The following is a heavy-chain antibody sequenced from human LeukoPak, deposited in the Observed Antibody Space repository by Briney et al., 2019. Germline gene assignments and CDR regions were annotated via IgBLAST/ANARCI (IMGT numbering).Heavy chain of an antibody. J-gene: IGHJ4*02. CDR3: TTSKDHYSHH. V-gene: IGHV3-7*05. CDR1: GFIFSDSW. CDR2: IHQDAGEK. Sequence: GGSLSLSCAASGFIFSDSWMTWFRQSPGKGLQWVASIHQDAGEKQYVDSVRGRFTISRDNAKNSLYLQMNSLRVEDTAMYYCTTSKDHYSHHWGQGTLVTVSS.